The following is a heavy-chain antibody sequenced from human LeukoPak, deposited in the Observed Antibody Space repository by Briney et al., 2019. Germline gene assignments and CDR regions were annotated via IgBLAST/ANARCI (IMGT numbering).Heavy chain of an antibody. Sequence: SVKVSCKASGGTFSSYAISWVRQAPGQGLERMGGIIPIFGTANYAQKFQGRVTITTDESTSTAYMELSSLRSEDTAVYYCATTYCTNGVCCTTVTAGDAFDIWGQGTMVTVSS. CDR2: IIPIFGTA. V-gene: IGHV1-69*05. J-gene: IGHJ3*02. CDR3: ATTYCTNGVCCTTVTAGDAFDI. CDR1: GGTFSSYA. D-gene: IGHD2-8*01.